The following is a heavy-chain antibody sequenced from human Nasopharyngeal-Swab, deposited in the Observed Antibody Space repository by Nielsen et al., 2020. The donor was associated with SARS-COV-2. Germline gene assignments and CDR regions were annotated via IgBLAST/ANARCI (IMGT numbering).Heavy chain of an antibody. J-gene: IGHJ4*02. D-gene: IGHD1-1*01. CDR2: VSPLNGRT. V-gene: IGHV1-18*01. CDR1: GYTFTNYG. CDR3: ATDHWNRFDY. Sequence: ASVKVSCKASGYTFTNYGVSWVRQAPGQGLERMGWVSPLNGRTNYIQKFQGRIIMTTDTSTNTAFMELTDLTSDDTAVYYCATDHWNRFDYWGQGTQVTVSS.